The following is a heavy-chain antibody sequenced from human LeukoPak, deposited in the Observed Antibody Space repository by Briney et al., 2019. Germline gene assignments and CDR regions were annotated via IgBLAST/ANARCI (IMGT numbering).Heavy chain of an antibody. D-gene: IGHD1-26*01. CDR3: ANRMGPYSGSYPFDY. V-gene: IGHV3-23*01. CDR1: GFTFSSYA. CDR2: ISGSGGST. J-gene: IGHJ4*02. Sequence: GGSLRLSCAASGFTFSSYAMSWVRQAPGKGLEWVSAISGSGGSTYYADSVKGRFTISRDNSKNTLYLQMNSLRAEDTAVHYCANRMGPYSGSYPFDYWGQGALVTVSS.